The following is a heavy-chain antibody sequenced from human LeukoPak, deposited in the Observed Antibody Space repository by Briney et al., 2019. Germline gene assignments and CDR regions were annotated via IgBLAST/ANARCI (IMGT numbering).Heavy chain of an antibody. V-gene: IGHV4-39*01. CDR3: ARKIAAAGVPFDY. J-gene: IGHJ4*02. CDR2: IYYSGST. Sequence: SETLSLTCTVSGGSISSSSYYWGWIRQPPGKGLEWIGSIYYSGSTYYNPSLKSRVTISVDTSKNQFSLKLSSVTAADTAVYYCARKIAAAGVPFDYWGQGTLATVSS. D-gene: IGHD6-13*01. CDR1: GGSISSSSYY.